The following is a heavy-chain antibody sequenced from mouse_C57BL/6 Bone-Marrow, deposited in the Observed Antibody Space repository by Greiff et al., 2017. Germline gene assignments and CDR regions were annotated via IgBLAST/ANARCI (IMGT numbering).Heavy chain of an antibody. Sequence: EVQLQQSGPELVKPGASVKISCKASGYTFTDYYMNWVKQSHGKSLEWIGDINPNNGGTSYNQKFKGKATLTVDKSSSTAYMELRSLTSEDSAVXYCARGSNYEAWFAYWGQGTLVTVSA. CDR3: ARGSNYEAWFAY. CDR2: INPNNGGT. V-gene: IGHV1-26*01. J-gene: IGHJ3*01. D-gene: IGHD2-5*01. CDR1: GYTFTDYY.